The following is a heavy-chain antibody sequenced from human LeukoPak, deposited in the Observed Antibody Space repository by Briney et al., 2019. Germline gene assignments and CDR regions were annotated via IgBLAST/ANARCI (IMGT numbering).Heavy chain of an antibody. J-gene: IGHJ4*02. CDR1: GYTFTEYY. CDR3: TRSDIAVAGDFDY. CDR2: INPNSGGT. D-gene: IGHD6-19*01. Sequence: GASVKVSCKASGYTFTEYYMHWVRQAPGQGLEWMGWINPNSGGTNYVQKFQGRVTMTRDSSISTGYMELTRLRSDDTAVYYCTRSDIAVAGDFDYWGQGTLVTVSS. V-gene: IGHV1-2*02.